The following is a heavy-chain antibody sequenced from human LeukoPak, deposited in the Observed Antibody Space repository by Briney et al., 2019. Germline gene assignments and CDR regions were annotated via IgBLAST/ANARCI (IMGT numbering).Heavy chain of an antibody. Sequence: PSETLSLTCGVGAASFQSYYWSWFRQPPGKGLEWIGEINHGGRTNYNPSLKGRVTISIDTSKHQVFQNLRSATAADTAVYFCATTDGRDGNAGYWGQGNLVTVSS. CDR2: INHGGRT. CDR1: AASFQSYY. CDR3: ATTDGRDGNAGY. V-gene: IGHV4-34*01. J-gene: IGHJ4*02. D-gene: IGHD1-1*01.